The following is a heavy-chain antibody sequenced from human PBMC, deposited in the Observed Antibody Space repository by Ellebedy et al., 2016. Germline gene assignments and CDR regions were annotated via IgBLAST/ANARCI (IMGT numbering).Heavy chain of an antibody. CDR3: AREALMRSYMDV. CDR1: GFTFSSYS. CDR2: ISSSSSTI. J-gene: IGHJ6*03. V-gene: IGHV3-48*02. Sequence: GGSLRLXXAASGFTFSSYSMNWVRQAPGKGLEWVSYISSSSSTIYYADSVKGRFTISRDNAKNSLYLQMNSLRDEDTAVYYCAREALMRSYMDVWGKGTTVTVSS. D-gene: IGHD2-8*01.